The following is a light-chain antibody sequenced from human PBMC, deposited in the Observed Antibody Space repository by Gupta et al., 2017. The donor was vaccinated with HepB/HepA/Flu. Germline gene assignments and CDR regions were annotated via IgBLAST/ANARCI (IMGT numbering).Light chain of an antibody. CDR3: QQEGSSPET. CDR2: DAS. V-gene: IGKV3D-20*01. Sequence: EIVLTQSPATLSLSPGERATLSCGASQIVSSNYLAWDQQKPGLAPRILIYDASIRDTGIPDRFSGSGSGTDFTLSRLEPEDFAVYLCQQEGSSPETFGQGTKVEIK. J-gene: IGKJ1*01. CDR1: QIVSSNY.